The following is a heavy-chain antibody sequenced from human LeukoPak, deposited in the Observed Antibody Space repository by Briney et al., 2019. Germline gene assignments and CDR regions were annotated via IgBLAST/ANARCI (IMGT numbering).Heavy chain of an antibody. Sequence: SGPTLVNPTQTLTLTCTFSGFSLTTSGVGVGWIRQPPGKALEWLALINWDDQKVYSPSLQSRLSITKDTSKNQVVLTMTNVDPVDTATYYCAHRRDSSGYQYRYWFAPWGRGTLVTVSS. D-gene: IGHD3-22*01. V-gene: IGHV2-5*02. J-gene: IGHJ5*02. CDR3: AHRRDSSGYQYRYWFAP. CDR1: GFSLTTSGVG. CDR2: INWDDQK.